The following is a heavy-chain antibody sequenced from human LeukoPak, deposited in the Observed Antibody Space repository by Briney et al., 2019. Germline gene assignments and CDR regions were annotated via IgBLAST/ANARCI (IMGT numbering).Heavy chain of an antibody. Sequence: PSETLSLTCAVSGDSISTNVYYWGWIRQPPWKGLEWIGSIYYSGHTYYNESLKSRVTLSIDRSKNQFSLRLNSVTAAATAMYYCARVGWTQLTFVFDPWGLGTVVSVSS. J-gene: IGHJ5*02. CDR2: IYYSGHT. CDR3: ARVGWTQLTFVFDP. CDR1: GDSISTNVYY. V-gene: IGHV4-39*07. D-gene: IGHD1-1*01.